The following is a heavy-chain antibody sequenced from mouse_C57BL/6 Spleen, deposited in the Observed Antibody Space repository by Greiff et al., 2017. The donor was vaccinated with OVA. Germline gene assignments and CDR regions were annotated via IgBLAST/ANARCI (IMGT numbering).Heavy chain of an antibody. CDR1: GYTFTSYW. D-gene: IGHD1-1*01. Sequence: QVQLQQPGAELVRPGSSVKLSCKASGYTFTSYWMDWVKQRPGQGLEWIGNIYPSDSETHYNQKFKDKATLTVDKSSSTAYMQLSSLTSEESAVYYCARVMAYESYLDYWGQGTTLTVSS. V-gene: IGHV1-61*01. CDR2: IYPSDSET. CDR3: ARVMAYESYLDY. J-gene: IGHJ2*01.